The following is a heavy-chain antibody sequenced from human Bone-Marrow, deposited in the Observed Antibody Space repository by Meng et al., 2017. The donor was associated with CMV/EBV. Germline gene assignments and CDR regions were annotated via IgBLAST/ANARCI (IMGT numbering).Heavy chain of an antibody. V-gene: IGHV3-30-3*01. CDR1: GFTFSSYA. D-gene: IGHD2-2*01. J-gene: IGHJ4*02. Sequence: GGSLRLSCAASGFTFSSYAMHWVRQALGKGLEWVAVISYDGSNKYYADSVKGRFTISRDKSKNTLYLQMNSLRAEDTAVYYCARELYSDIVVVPAAPLDYWGQGPLVTVSS. CDR2: ISYDGSNK. CDR3: ARELYSDIVVVPAAPLDY.